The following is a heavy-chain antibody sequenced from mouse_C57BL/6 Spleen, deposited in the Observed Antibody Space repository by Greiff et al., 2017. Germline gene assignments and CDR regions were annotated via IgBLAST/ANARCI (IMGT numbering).Heavy chain of an antibody. D-gene: IGHD3-2*02. Sequence: EVQLQQSGPVLVKPGASVKMSCKASGYTFTDYYMNWVKQSHGKSLEWIGVINPYNGGTSYNQKFKGKATLTVDTSSSTAYMELNSLTSEDSAVYYCARSRGGSGYTYFDYWGQGTTLTVSS. J-gene: IGHJ2*01. V-gene: IGHV1-19*01. CDR3: ARSRGGSGYTYFDY. CDR2: INPYNGGT. CDR1: GYTFTDYY.